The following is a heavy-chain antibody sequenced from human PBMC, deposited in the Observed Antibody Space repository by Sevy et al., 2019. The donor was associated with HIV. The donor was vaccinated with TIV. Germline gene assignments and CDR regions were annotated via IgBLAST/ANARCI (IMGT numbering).Heavy chain of an antibody. V-gene: IGHV3-21*01. D-gene: IGHD2-15*01. CDR3: ARDLFSGGNAVYGY. CDR2: INAISSNI. CDR1: GFTFSIYA. J-gene: IGHJ4*02. Sequence: GGSLRLSCAASGFTFSIYAMNWVRQAPGKGLELVSSINAISSNIYYADSVKGRFTISRDNAENSLYLQMNSVRAEDTAVYYCARDLFSGGNAVYGYWGQGTLVTVSS.